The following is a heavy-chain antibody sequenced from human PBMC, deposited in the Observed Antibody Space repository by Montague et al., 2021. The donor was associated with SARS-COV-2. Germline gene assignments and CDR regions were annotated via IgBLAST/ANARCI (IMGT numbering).Heavy chain of an antibody. CDR3: ARDGSLRFEIVIGPRHYYRGMDV. CDR2: VYYSGST. CDR1: GGSISSSSYY. D-gene: IGHD2-21*01. J-gene: IGHJ6*02. Sequence: SETLSLTCTVSGGSISSSSYYWVWIRQPPGKGLEWIGSVYYSGSTYYNPSLKSRVSISVDTSKNQFSLNLSSVTAADTAVYYCARDGSLRFEIVIGPRHYYRGMDVWGQGTMVTVSS. V-gene: IGHV4-39*07.